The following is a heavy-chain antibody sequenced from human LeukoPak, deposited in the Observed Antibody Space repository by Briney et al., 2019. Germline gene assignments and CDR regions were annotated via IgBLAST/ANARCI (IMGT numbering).Heavy chain of an antibody. CDR2: INPYSGGT. CDR3: ARGEYVISGYRNDAFDI. V-gene: IGHV1-2*02. CDR1: GYTVTEYY. J-gene: IGHJ3*02. D-gene: IGHD3-22*01. Sequence: VSVKVSCKASGYTVTEYYIHWVRQAPGQRLEWMGWINPYSGGTKYAQKFQGRVTMTRDTSSSTAYMEISRLRSDDTAVYYCARGEYVISGYRNDAFDIWGQGTMVTVSS.